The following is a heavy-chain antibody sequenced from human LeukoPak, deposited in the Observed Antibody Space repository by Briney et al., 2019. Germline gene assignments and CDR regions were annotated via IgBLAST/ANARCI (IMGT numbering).Heavy chain of an antibody. CDR2: IIPILGIA. CDR1: GGTFSSYA. J-gene: IGHJ5*02. CDR3: ARDMIYYSWFDP. Sequence: ASVKVSCKASGGTFSSYAISWVRQAPGQGLEWMGRIIPILGIANYAQKFQGRVTITADKSTSTTYMELSSLRSEDTAVYYCARDMIYYSWFDPWGQGTLVTVSS. D-gene: IGHD3-22*01. V-gene: IGHV1-69*04.